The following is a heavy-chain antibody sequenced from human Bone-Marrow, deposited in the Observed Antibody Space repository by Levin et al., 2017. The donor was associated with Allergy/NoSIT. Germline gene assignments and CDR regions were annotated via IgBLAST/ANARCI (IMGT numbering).Heavy chain of an antibody. CDR2: ISGSGGST. V-gene: IGHV3-23*01. J-gene: IGHJ4*02. CDR3: AKRCLYILTGDYWLDY. D-gene: IGHD3-9*01. Sequence: GESLKISCAASGFTFSSYAMSWVRQAPGKGLEWVSAISGSGGSTYYADSVKGRFTISRDNSKNTLYLQMNSLRAEDTAVYYCAKRCLYILTGDYWLDYWGQGTLVTVSS. CDR1: GFTFSSYA.